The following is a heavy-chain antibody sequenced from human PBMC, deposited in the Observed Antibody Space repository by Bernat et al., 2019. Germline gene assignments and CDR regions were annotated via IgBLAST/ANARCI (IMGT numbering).Heavy chain of an antibody. CDR3: ARAGQQLAYYFDY. Sequence: QVQLVESGGGVVQPGRSLRLSCAASGFTFSSYGMHWVRQAPGKGLEWVAVIGYDGSNKYYADSVKGRFTISRDNSKNTLYLQMNSLRAEDTAVYYCARAGQQLAYYFDYWGQGTLVTVSS. V-gene: IGHV3-33*01. J-gene: IGHJ4*02. D-gene: IGHD6-13*01. CDR1: GFTFSSYG. CDR2: IGYDGSNK.